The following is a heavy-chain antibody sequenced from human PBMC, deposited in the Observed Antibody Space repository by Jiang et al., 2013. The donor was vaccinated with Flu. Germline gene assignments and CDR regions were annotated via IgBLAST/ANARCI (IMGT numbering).Heavy chain of an antibody. Sequence: QLLESGGGVVQPGRSLRLSCAASGFTFSSYAMHWVRQAPGKGLEWVAVISYDGSNKYYADSVKGRFTISRDNSKNTLYLQMNSLRAEDTAVYYCARGFSNYLNWFDPWGQGTLVTVSS. D-gene: IGHD4-11*01. CDR2: ISYDGSNK. CDR3: ARGFSNYLNWFDP. J-gene: IGHJ5*02. CDR1: GFTFSSYA. V-gene: IGHV3-30-3*01.